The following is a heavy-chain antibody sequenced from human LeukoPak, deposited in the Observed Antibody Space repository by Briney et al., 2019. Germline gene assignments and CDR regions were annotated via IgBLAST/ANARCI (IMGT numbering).Heavy chain of an antibody. D-gene: IGHD2-21*01. CDR2: ISGSGGTT. J-gene: IGHJ4*02. CDR3: AKDKVVVIATRLDY. V-gene: IGHV3-23*01. Sequence: PGGSLRLSCAASGFTFSSYAMNWVRQAPGKGLEWVSGISGSGGTTYQPDSVKGRFFISRDNFKNTLYLQMNSLRADDTAVYYCAKDKVVVIATRLDYWGQGTLVTVSS. CDR1: GFTFSSYA.